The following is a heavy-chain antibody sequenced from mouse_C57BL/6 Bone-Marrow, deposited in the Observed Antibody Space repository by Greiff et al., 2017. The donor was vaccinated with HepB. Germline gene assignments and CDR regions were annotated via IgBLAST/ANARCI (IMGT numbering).Heavy chain of an antibody. D-gene: IGHD1-1*01. CDR2: ISYDGSN. V-gene: IGHV3-6*01. J-gene: IGHJ4*01. Sequence: EVHLVESGPGLVKPSQSLSLTCSVTGYSITSGYYWNWIRQFPGNKLEWMGFISYDGSNNYNPTLKNRISITRDTSKTQFFLKLNSVTTEDTATYYCAITAVVATDYWGQGTSVTVSS. CDR1: GYSITSGYY. CDR3: AITAVVATDY.